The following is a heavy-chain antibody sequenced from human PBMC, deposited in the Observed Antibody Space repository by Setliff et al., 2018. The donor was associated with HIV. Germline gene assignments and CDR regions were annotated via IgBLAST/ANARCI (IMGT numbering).Heavy chain of an antibody. D-gene: IGHD3-10*01. J-gene: IGHJ4*02. CDR1: EDTFNSYT. V-gene: IGHV1-69*02. Sequence: ASVKVSCKASEDTFNSYTIHWVRQTPGQGLEWMGRTIPVLSMSNFALKFQGRGSIFADKSTSTAYLGLNGLTSEDTAIYYCATSSGSGVAPFDNWGQGTLVTVS. CDR3: ATSSGSGVAPFDN. CDR2: TIPVLSMS.